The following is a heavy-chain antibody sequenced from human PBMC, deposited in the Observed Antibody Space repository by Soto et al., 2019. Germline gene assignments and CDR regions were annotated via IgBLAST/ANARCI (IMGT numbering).Heavy chain of an antibody. Sequence: GGSLRLSCAASGFTFSSYAMSWVRQAPGKGLEWVSAISGSGGSTYYTDSVKGRFTISRDNSKNTLYLQMNSRRAEDTAVYYCAKDELLYYFDYWGQGTLVTVSS. CDR3: AKDELLYYFDY. V-gene: IGHV3-23*01. CDR2: ISGSGGST. J-gene: IGHJ4*02. CDR1: GFTFSSYA. D-gene: IGHD2-15*01.